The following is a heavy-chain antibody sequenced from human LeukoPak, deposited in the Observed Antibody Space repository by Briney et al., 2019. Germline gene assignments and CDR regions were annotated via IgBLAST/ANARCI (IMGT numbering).Heavy chain of an antibody. D-gene: IGHD6-19*01. CDR2: ISSSSSYT. Sequence: GGSLRLSCAASGFTFSDYYVSWIRQAPGKGLEWVSYISSSSSYTNYADSVKGRFTISRDNAKNSLYLQMNSLRAEDTAVYYCASGRIAVAGTDYWGQGTLVTVSS. V-gene: IGHV3-11*06. CDR1: GFTFSDYY. CDR3: ASGRIAVAGTDY. J-gene: IGHJ4*02.